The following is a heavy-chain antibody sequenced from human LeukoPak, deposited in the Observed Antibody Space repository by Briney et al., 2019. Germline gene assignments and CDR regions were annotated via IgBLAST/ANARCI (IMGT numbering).Heavy chain of an antibody. J-gene: IGHJ4*02. Sequence: PGGSLRLSCAVSGFTFNSYWMHWVRHVPGKGLVWVSHINSDGSSTNYADSVKGRFTISRDNAKNTLYLQMNSLRAEDTAVYYCARHLAYSTGWYYFEYWGQGTLVTVSS. V-gene: IGHV3-74*01. CDR3: ARHLAYSTGWYYFEY. CDR1: GFTFNSYW. D-gene: IGHD6-13*01. CDR2: INSDGSST.